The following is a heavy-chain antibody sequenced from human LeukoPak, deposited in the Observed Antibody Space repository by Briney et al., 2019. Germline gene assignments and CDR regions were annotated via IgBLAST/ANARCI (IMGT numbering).Heavy chain of an antibody. CDR2: INSAGNYI. CDR1: GFTFGTFS. CDR3: ARDYRSGYFDY. Sequence: GSLRLSCVGSGFTFGTFSLNWVRQAPGKGLDWVSSINSAGNYIKYADSVKGRFTISRDNSKNTLYLQMNSLRAEDTAVYYCARDYRSGYFDYWGQGTLVTVSS. J-gene: IGHJ4*02. D-gene: IGHD3-10*01. V-gene: IGHV3-21*04.